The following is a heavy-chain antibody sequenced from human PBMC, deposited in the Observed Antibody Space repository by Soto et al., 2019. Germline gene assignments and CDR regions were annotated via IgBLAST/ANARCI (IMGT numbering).Heavy chain of an antibody. CDR3: ARHLYTTTWYDFYYYGMDV. CDR2: IYYSGST. J-gene: IGHJ6*02. CDR1: GDSISSNSYY. V-gene: IGHV4-39*01. D-gene: IGHD6-13*01. Sequence: SETLSLTCTVSGDSISSNSYYWGWIRQPPGKGLEWIGTIYYSGSTYYKPSLKSRVTISVDTSKNQFSLKLSSVTAADTSVYYCARHLYTTTWYDFYYYGMDVWGQGTTVTVSS.